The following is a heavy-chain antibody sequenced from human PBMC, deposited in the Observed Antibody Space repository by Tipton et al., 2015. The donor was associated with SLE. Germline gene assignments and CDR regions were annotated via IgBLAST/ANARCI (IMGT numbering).Heavy chain of an antibody. D-gene: IGHD1-26*01. CDR3: ARGQAIVGAPHFDY. CDR1: GGSFSGYY. J-gene: IGHJ4*02. Sequence: GLVKPSETLSLTCAVYGGSFSGYYWSWIRQPPGKGLEWIGEINHSGSTNYNPSLKSRVTISVDTSKNQFSLKLSSVTAADTAVYYCARGQAIVGAPHFDYWGQGTLVTVSS. V-gene: IGHV4-34*01. CDR2: INHSGST.